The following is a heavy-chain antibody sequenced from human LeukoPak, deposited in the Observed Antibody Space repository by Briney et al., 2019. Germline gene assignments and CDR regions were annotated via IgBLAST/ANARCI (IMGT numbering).Heavy chain of an antibody. CDR2: MNPNSGNT. D-gene: IGHD1-26*01. CDR3: ARFSVGSDAFDI. Sequence: GASVEVSCKASGYTFTSYDINWVRQATGQGLEWMGWMNPNSGNTGYAQKFQGRVTMTRNTSISTAYMELSSLRSEDTAVYYCARFSVGSDAFDIWGQGTMVTVSS. V-gene: IGHV1-8*01. CDR1: GYTFTSYD. J-gene: IGHJ3*02.